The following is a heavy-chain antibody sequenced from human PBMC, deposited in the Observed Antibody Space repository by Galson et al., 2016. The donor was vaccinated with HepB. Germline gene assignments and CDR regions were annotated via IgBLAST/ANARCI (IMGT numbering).Heavy chain of an antibody. J-gene: IGHJ4*02. CDR1: GFTFSSYW. CDR2: INSDGTST. CDR3: ARMGTWYYYESSGNFDS. V-gene: IGHV3-74*03. D-gene: IGHD3-22*01. Sequence: SLRLSCAASGFTFSSYWMHWVRQVPGKGLVWVSRINSDGTSTTYADSVKGRFTVSRDNAKNTVDLQMNSLSAEDTAVYYCARMGTWYYYESSGNFDSGGLGTLVTVSS.